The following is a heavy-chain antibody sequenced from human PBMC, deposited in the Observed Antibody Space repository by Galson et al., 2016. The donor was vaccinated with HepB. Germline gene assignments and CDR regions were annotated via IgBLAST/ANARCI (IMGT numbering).Heavy chain of an antibody. CDR2: ISAGGGST. J-gene: IGHJ4*02. D-gene: IGHD3-10*01. CDR1: GFTFSNYA. Sequence: SLRLSCAASGFTFSNYAMSWVRQAPGKGLEWVSGISAGGGSTYYADSVKGHFTISRDNAENTLYLQMDSLRVDDTAVYYCARMNYYGSGSPIDHWGQGSLVTVSS. V-gene: IGHV3-23*01. CDR3: ARMNYYGSGSPIDH.